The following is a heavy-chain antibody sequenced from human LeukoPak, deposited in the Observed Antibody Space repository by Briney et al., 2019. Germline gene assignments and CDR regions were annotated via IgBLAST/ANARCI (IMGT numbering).Heavy chain of an antibody. D-gene: IGHD6-19*01. Sequence: WASVKVSCKASVYTFTSYDINWVRQATGQGLEWMGWMNPNSGNTGYAQKFQGRVTMTRNTSISTAYMEPSSLRSEDTAVYYCAKTSGYSSGWYNWFDPWGQGTLVTVSS. CDR3: AKTSGYSSGWYNWFDP. CDR1: VYTFTSYD. J-gene: IGHJ5*02. V-gene: IGHV1-8*01. CDR2: MNPNSGNT.